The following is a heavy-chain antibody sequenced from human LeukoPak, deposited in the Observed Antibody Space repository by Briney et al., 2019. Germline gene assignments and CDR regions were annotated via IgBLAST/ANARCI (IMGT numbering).Heavy chain of an antibody. V-gene: IGHV4-39*07. CDR2: IYYSGST. D-gene: IGHD3-22*01. CDR1: GGSISSSSYY. J-gene: IGHJ5*02. CDR3: AREMRPYYYDSSGYGNWFDP. Sequence: SETLSLTCTVSGGSISSSSYYWGWIRQPPGKGLEWIGSIYYSGSTYYNPSLKSRVTISVDMSKNQFSLKLSSVTAADTAVYYCAREMRPYYYDSSGYGNWFDPWGQGTLVTVSS.